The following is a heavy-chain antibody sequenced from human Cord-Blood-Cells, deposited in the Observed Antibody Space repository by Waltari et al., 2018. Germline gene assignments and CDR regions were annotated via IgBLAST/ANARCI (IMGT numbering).Heavy chain of an antibody. CDR2: INHSGST. Sequence: QVQLQQWGAGLLKPSETLSLTCAVYGGSFSCYYWSWIRQPPGKGLEWIGEINHSGSTNHNPSLKSRVTISVDTSKNQFSQKLSSVTAADTAVYYCARVYYDYVYGMDVWGQGTTVTVSS. CDR1: GGSFSCYY. CDR3: ARVYYDYVYGMDV. J-gene: IGHJ6*02. V-gene: IGHV4-34*01. D-gene: IGHD3-16*01.